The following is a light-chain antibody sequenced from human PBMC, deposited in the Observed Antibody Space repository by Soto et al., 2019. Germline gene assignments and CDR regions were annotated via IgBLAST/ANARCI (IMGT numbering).Light chain of an antibody. V-gene: IGKV1-39*01. CDR3: QQSFGAPRT. CDR2: GAY. Sequence: DIQMTQSPSSLSASLGDRVTVTCRASQSISTYLNRFQQRPGKAPKLLIYGAYTLQDGVPSRFSGSGSDTEFTRTISSLQPEDFATYYCQQSFGAPRTFGQGTRVDIK. CDR1: QSISTY. J-gene: IGKJ1*01.